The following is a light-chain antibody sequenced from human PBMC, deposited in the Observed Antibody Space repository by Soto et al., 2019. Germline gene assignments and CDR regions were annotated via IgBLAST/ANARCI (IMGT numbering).Light chain of an antibody. CDR1: QSLLHYNGFNY. CDR3: MQSLQSPRT. J-gene: IGKJ2*02. CDR2: LGS. Sequence: EIVMTQSPLSLPVTPGEPASISCRSSQSLLHYNGFNYLDWYLQKPGQSPQLLIYLGSNRASGVPDRFSASGSGTDFALKISRVEAEDVGVYYCMQSLQSPRTFGQGTNLEL. V-gene: IGKV2-28*01.